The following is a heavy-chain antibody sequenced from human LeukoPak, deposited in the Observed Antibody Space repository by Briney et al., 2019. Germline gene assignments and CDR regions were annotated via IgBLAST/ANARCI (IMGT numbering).Heavy chain of an antibody. V-gene: IGHV3-48*03. CDR3: ARGRQWLVPFDY. CDR1: GFTFTSYE. J-gene: IGHJ4*02. D-gene: IGHD6-19*01. CDR2: ISSTGNTI. Sequence: PGGSLRLSCAASGFTFTSYEMNWVRQAPGKGLGWGSYISSTGNTIYYADSVKGRFTISRDNAKNSLYLQMNSLRADDTAVYYCARGRQWLVPFDYWGQGTLVTVSS.